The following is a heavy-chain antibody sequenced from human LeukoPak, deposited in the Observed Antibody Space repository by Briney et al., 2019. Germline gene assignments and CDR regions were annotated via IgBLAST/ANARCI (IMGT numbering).Heavy chain of an antibody. CDR3: ARRYYGVLDY. Sequence: SETLSLTCTASGGSISSYYWSWIRQPPGKGLEWIGYIYYSGSTNYNPSLKSRVTISVDTSKNQFSLKLSSVTAADTAVYYCARRYYGVLDYWGQGTLVTVSS. CDR1: GGSISSYY. CDR2: IYYSGST. D-gene: IGHD3-9*01. V-gene: IGHV4-59*08. J-gene: IGHJ4*02.